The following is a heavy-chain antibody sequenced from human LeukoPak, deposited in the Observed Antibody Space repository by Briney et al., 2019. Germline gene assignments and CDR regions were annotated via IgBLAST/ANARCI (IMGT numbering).Heavy chain of an antibody. J-gene: IGHJ4*02. CDR2: IYCSGST. Sequence: PSETLSLTCSVSGVSMNSYYWSWIRQSPGKGLEWIGYIYCSGSTNYNLSLKSRVTISVDTSKNQFSLKLRSVTAADTAVYYCARHVWLQPFDYWGQGTLVTVSS. CDR1: GVSMNSYY. CDR3: ARHVWLQPFDY. V-gene: IGHV4-59*08. D-gene: IGHD3-9*01.